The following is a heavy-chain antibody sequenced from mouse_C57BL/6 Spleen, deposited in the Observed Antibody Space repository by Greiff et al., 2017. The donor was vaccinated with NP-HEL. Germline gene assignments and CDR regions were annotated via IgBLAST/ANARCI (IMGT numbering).Heavy chain of an antibody. CDR3: AITMVTSFDY. D-gene: IGHD2-2*01. Sequence: QVQLQQPGAELVMPGASVKLSCKASGYTFTSYWMHWVKQSPGQGLEWIGEIDPSDSYTNYNQKFKGKSTLTVDKSSSTAYMQLSSLTSEDSAVYYCAITMVTSFDYWGQGTTLTVSS. J-gene: IGHJ2*01. CDR2: IDPSDSYT. CDR1: GYTFTSYW. V-gene: IGHV1-69*01.